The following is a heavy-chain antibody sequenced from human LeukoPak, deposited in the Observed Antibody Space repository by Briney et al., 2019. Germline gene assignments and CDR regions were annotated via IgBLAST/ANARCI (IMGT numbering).Heavy chain of an antibody. Sequence: PGGSLRLSCAASGFXFSSYGIHWVCQAPGKGLEWVAVISYDGSNKYYADSVKGRFTISRDKSKNTLYLQINNLRAEDTAVYYCARGGPDFDYWGQGTLVTVSS. CDR1: GFXFSSYG. CDR3: ARGGPDFDY. V-gene: IGHV3-30*03. D-gene: IGHD3-16*01. CDR2: ISYDGSNK. J-gene: IGHJ4*02.